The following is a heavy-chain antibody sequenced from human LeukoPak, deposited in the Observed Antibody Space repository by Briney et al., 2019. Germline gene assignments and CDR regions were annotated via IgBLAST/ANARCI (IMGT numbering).Heavy chain of an antibody. J-gene: IGHJ6*03. CDR2: IIPIFGTA. Sequence: SVKVSCKASGGTFSSYAISWVRQAPGQGLEWMGGIIPIFGTANYAQKFQGRVTITADKSTSTAYMELSSLRSEDTAVYYCARDGCSSTSCYDYYYMDVWGKGTTVTVSS. CDR3: ARDGCSSTSCYDYYYMDV. CDR1: GGTFSSYA. V-gene: IGHV1-69*06. D-gene: IGHD2-2*01.